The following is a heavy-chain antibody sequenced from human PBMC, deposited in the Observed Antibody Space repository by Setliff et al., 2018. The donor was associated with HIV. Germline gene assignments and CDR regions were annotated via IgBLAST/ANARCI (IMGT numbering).Heavy chain of an antibody. D-gene: IGHD3-22*01. CDR2: ITTYKGDT. CDR1: GYIFTGYA. CDR3: MRDPSGYDASGYYPLRWYFDL. Sequence: ASVKVSCKASGYIFTGYAISWVRQAPGQGLEWMGWITTYKGDTNYAQKFQGRVTMTTDTSTRTVYMDLRSLRSDDTAVYYCMRDPSGYDASGYYPLRWYFDLGGRGPLVTVSS. V-gene: IGHV1-18*01. J-gene: IGHJ2*01.